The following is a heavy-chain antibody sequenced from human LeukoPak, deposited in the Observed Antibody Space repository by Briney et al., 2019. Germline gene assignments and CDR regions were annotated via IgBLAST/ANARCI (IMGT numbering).Heavy chain of an antibody. CDR2: MNPNSGNT. D-gene: IGHD3-3*01. J-gene: IGHJ5*02. CDR1: GYTFTSYD. CDR3: ARRGLYDFWSGYSNWFDP. V-gene: IGHV1-8*01. Sequence: ASVKVSCKASGYTFTSYDINWVRQATGQGLEWMGWMNPNSGNTGYAQKFQGRVTMTRNTSISTAYMELSSLRSEDTAVYYCARRGLYDFWSGYSNWFDPWGQGTLVTASS.